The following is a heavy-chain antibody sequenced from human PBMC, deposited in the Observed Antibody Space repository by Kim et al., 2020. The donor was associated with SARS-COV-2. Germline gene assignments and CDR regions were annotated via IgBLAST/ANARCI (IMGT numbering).Heavy chain of an antibody. CDR2: IYPGDSDT. Sequence: GESLKISCKGSGYRFTSYWIGWVRQMPGKGLEWMGIIYPGDSDTRYSPSFQGQVTISADKSISTAYLQWSSLKASDTAMYYCAVGYCSSTSCSANWFDPWGQGTLVTVSS. J-gene: IGHJ5*02. V-gene: IGHV5-51*01. D-gene: IGHD2-2*01. CDR1: GYRFTSYW. CDR3: AVGYCSSTSCSANWFDP.